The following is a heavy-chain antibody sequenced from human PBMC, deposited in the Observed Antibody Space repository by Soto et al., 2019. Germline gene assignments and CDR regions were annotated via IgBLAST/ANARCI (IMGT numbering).Heavy chain of an antibody. CDR3: AHKGVGYAGAYYFGY. Sequence: QITLKESGPTLVKPTQTLTLTCTFSGFSLSTSGVGVAWIRQPPGKALEWLALTYWDDLKRYSRSLMRRLNITKDTSKDQVVLTVTNMDPVDAGTYYCAHKGVGYAGAYYFGYWGQGTLVTVSS. D-gene: IGHD2-2*01. J-gene: IGHJ4*02. V-gene: IGHV2-5*02. CDR2: TYWDDLK. CDR1: GFSLSTSGVG.